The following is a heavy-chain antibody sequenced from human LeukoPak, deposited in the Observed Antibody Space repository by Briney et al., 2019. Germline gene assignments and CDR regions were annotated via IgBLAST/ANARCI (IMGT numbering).Heavy chain of an antibody. Sequence: GGSLRLSCAASAFTVTSYFMSWVRQAPGKGLEWVSVIYSGGSTYYADSVKGRFTISRDNSKNTLYLQMNSLRAEDTAVYYCARDHSSYWFDPWGQGTLVTVSS. CDR3: ARDHSSYWFDP. CDR2: IYSGGST. V-gene: IGHV3-53*01. J-gene: IGHJ5*02. D-gene: IGHD6-13*01. CDR1: AFTVTSYF.